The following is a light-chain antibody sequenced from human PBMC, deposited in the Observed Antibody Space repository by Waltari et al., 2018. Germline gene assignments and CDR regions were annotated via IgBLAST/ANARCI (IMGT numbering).Light chain of an antibody. Sequence: QSALTQPASVSGSPGQSITISCTGTSSDVGSYDYVSWYQQHPGKAPKVMMYDVSNRPSGGSNRFSGSKSGNTASLTISGLQAEDEADYYCSSHTSNNVVVFGGGTKLTVL. V-gene: IGLV2-14*01. CDR1: SSDVGSYDY. CDR3: SSHTSNNVVV. J-gene: IGLJ2*01. CDR2: DVS.